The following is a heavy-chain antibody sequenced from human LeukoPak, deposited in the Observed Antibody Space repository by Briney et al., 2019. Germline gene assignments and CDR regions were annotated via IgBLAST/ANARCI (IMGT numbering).Heavy chain of an antibody. V-gene: IGHV4-59*01. Sequence: SETLSLTCTVSGGSISGYYWSWIRQPPGKGLEWIGYIYYSGSTNYNPSLRSRVTISVDTSKNQFSLKLSSVTAADTAVYYCAREGRGGQGSGSYSPFDYWGQGTLVTVSS. CDR2: IYYSGST. D-gene: IGHD3-10*01. CDR1: GGSISGYY. CDR3: AREGRGGQGSGSYSPFDY. J-gene: IGHJ4*02.